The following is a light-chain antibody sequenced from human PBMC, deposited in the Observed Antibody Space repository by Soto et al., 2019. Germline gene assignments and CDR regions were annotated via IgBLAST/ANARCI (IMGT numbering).Light chain of an antibody. Sequence: DIVMTQSPLYLPVTPGEPASISCRSSQSLLHNNGYNYLDWYLQKPGQSPQLLIYLGSFRASGVPDRFSGSGSGTDFTLRISRVEAEDVGIYYCMQALQTPRTFGPGTKVDIK. V-gene: IGKV2-28*01. CDR2: LGS. CDR1: QSLLHNNGYNY. CDR3: MQALQTPRT. J-gene: IGKJ3*01.